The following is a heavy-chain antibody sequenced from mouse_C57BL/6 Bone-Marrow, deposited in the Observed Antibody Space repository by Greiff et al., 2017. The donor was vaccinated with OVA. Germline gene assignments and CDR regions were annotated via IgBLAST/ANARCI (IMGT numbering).Heavy chain of an antibody. CDR1: GYTFTSYG. V-gene: IGHV1-81*01. Sequence: VQLQESGAELVRPGASVKLSCKASGYTFTSYGISWVKQRTGQGLEWIGEIYPRSGNTNYNEKFKGKATLTADKSSSTAYMELRSLTSEDSAVYFCARAGYDGGAWFAYWGQGTLVTVSA. CDR3: ARAGYDGGAWFAY. D-gene: IGHD2-2*01. CDR2: IYPRSGNT. J-gene: IGHJ3*01.